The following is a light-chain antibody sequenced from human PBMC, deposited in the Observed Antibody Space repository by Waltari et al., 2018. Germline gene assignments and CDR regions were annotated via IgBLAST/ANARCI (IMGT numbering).Light chain of an antibody. Sequence: EIVLTQSTATLSLSPGEGATLSCRTSQSVSNYLAWYQQRPGQPPRLLIYDASLRATGIPAKFSGSGSGSDFTLTISSLEPEDFAVYYCQQRSSWPLTFGPGTTVEFK. V-gene: IGKV3-11*01. CDR3: QQRSSWPLT. CDR1: QSVSNY. J-gene: IGKJ3*01. CDR2: DAS.